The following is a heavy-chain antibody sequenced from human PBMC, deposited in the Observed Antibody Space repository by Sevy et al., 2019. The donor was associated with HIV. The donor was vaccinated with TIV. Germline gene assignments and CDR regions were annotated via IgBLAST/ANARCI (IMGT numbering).Heavy chain of an antibody. J-gene: IGHJ4*02. CDR3: AKLGRGGSSSFDY. CDR2: ISGSGGST. CDR1: GFTFSSYA. V-gene: IGHV3-23*01. D-gene: IGHD6-6*01. Sequence: GGSLRLSCAASGFTFSSYAMSWVRQAPGKGLEWVSAISGSGGSTYYADSVKGRFTISRDNSKNTLYLQMNSLRAEDTAVYYCAKLGRGGSSSFDYWGQRTLVTVSS.